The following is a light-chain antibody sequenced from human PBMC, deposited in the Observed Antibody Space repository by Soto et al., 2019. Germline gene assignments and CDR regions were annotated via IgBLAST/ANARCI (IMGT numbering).Light chain of an antibody. CDR3: QQYNDWPET. Sequence: EIVMTQSPATLSVSPGEGVTLSCRASQSVSSDLAWYQQRPGQAPRLLIYDASTRVTGIPARFSGSGSETEFTLTISSLQSGDFALYYCQQYNDWPETFGQGTKVEIK. J-gene: IGKJ1*01. CDR2: DAS. V-gene: IGKV3-15*01. CDR1: QSVSSD.